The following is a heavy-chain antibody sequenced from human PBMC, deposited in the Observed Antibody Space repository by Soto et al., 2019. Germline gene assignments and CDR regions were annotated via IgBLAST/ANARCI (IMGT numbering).Heavy chain of an antibody. Sequence: ASVKVSCKASGYTFTSYGISWVRQAPGQGLEWMGWISAYNGNTNYAQKLQGRVTMTTDTSTSTAYMELRSLGSDDTAVYYCARDQIVVVPAAPYGMDVWGQGTTVTVSS. J-gene: IGHJ6*02. CDR2: ISAYNGNT. CDR1: GYTFTSYG. CDR3: ARDQIVVVPAAPYGMDV. D-gene: IGHD2-2*01. V-gene: IGHV1-18*04.